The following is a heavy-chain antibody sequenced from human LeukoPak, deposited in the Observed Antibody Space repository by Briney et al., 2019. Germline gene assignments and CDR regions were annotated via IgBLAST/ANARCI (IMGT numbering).Heavy chain of an antibody. Sequence: SETLSLTCPVSGGSISSYYWSWIRQPAGKGLEWIGRIYTSGSTNYNPSLKSRVTMSVDTSKNQFSLKLSSVTAADTAVYYCARDLTPTSSKDASIAAAGTFDYWGQGTLVTVSS. CDR3: ARDLTPTSSKDASIAAAGTFDY. CDR1: GGSISSYY. V-gene: IGHV4-4*07. J-gene: IGHJ4*02. D-gene: IGHD6-13*01. CDR2: IYTSGST.